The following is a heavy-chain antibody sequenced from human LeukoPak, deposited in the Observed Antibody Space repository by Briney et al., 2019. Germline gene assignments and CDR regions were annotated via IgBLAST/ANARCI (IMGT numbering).Heavy chain of an antibody. Sequence: ASVKVSCKASVYTFTSYDINWVRQATGQGLQWMGWMNPNSGNTGYAQKFQGRVTMTRNTSISTAYMELSSLRSEDTAVYYCARRRINRPGALNWFDPWGQGTLVTVSS. D-gene: IGHD2/OR15-2a*01. CDR3: ARRRINRPGALNWFDP. CDR1: VYTFTSYD. J-gene: IGHJ5*02. V-gene: IGHV1-8*01. CDR2: MNPNSGNT.